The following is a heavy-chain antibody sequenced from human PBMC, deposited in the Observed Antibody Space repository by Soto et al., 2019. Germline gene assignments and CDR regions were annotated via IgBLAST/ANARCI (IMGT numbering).Heavy chain of an antibody. CDR1: GFTFSSSE. J-gene: IGHJ3*02. D-gene: IGHD1-26*01. Sequence: GSLRISCAASGFTFSSSEMKWGRPAPGQGREWVSYISSSGGTIYHAESVKGRFTLYRDYAKNSLYLQMNSLRGEDTAVYYCASGPVMVYSGSPEAAFDIWGQGTMVTVSS. V-gene: IGHV3-48*03. CDR2: ISSSGGTI. CDR3: ASGPVMVYSGSPEAAFDI.